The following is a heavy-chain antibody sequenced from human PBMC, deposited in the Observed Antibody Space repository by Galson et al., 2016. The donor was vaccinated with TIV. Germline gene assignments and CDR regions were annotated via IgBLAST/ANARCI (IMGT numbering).Heavy chain of an antibody. CDR2: NSGSGGNS. J-gene: IGHJ4*02. Sequence: SLRLSCAASGFQLITSAMSWVRQAPGKGLEWVSSNSGSGGNSYYADSVKGRFTISRGNSKNTLYLQMNSLRAEDTAVYYCAKRAGKAGREYYFEHWGQGTLVTVSS. D-gene: IGHD6-13*01. CDR1: GFQLITSA. CDR3: AKRAGKAGREYYFEH. V-gene: IGHV3-23*01.